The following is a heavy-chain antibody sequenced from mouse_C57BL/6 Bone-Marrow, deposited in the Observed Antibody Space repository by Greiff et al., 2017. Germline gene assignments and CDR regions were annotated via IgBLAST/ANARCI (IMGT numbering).Heavy chain of an antibody. Sequence: EVQLVESGGGLVQPKGSLKLSCAASGFTFNTYAMHWVRQAPGQGLEWVARISSKSSNYATYYADSVKDRFTISRDDSQSMLYLQMNNLKTEDTAMYYCVRERSMVKGDYYAMDYWGQGTSVTVSA. V-gene: IGHV10-3*01. D-gene: IGHD2-2*01. CDR1: GFTFNTYA. J-gene: IGHJ4*01. CDR2: ISSKSSNYAT. CDR3: VRERSMVKGDYYAMDY.